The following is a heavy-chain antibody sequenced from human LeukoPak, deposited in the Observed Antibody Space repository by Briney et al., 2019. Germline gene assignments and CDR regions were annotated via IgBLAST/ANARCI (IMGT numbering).Heavy chain of an antibody. CDR2: INPSGGST. V-gene: IGHV1-46*01. CDR1: GYTFTSYY. Sequence: ASVKVSCKASGYTFTSYYMHWVRQAPGQGLEWMGIINPSGGSTSYAQKFQGRVTMTRDTSTSTVYMELSSLRSGDTAVYYCARVYSSSRVEYGMDVWGQGTTVTVSS. J-gene: IGHJ6*02. CDR3: ARVYSSSRVEYGMDV. D-gene: IGHD6-6*01.